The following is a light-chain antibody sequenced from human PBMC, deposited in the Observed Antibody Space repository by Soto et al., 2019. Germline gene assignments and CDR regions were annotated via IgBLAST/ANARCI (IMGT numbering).Light chain of an antibody. V-gene: IGKV3-15*01. CDR3: QQYNTWPPWT. J-gene: IGKJ1*01. Sequence: EIVMTQYPPTLSASPGERVTLSCRASQNIAGNLAWYQQKPGQAPRLLIDNASTRATGVPARFSGSGSGRDGREYTLTISSLQYEDYAVYYCQQYNTWPPWTFGQGTKVEIK. CDR2: NAS. CDR1: QNIAGN.